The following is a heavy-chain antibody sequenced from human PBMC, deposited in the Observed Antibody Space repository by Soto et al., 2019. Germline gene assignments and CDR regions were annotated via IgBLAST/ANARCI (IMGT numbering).Heavy chain of an antibody. CDR2: YHSGGST. V-gene: IGHV4-30-4*01. Sequence: QVQLQESGSGLVKPSQSLSLTCTVSGVSLNTADTWWSWIRQSPGKGLEFIGYYHSGGSTYYDASFRSRVIISADTSICQFSLKLSSVTVADTAVDVCFRSRQMESGNDYGLDVWGQGTTVTVS. D-gene: IGHD1-1*01. CDR1: GVSLNTADTW. CDR3: FRSRQMESGNDYGLDV. J-gene: IGHJ6*02.